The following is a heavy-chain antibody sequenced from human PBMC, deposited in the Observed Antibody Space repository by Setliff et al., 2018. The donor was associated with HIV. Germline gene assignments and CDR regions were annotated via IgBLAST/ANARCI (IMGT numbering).Heavy chain of an antibody. CDR1: GGSISRGDYY. D-gene: IGHD3-22*01. V-gene: IGHV4-61*09. CDR2: IYTSGSTSGST. Sequence: SETLSLTCTVSGGSISRGDYYWNWIRQPAGKGLEWIGHIYTSGSTSGSTNYNPSLKSRVTISVDTPKNQFSLRLDSVTAADTAVYYCARHYYTDPFDYWGQGTLVTVSS. CDR3: ARHYYTDPFDY. J-gene: IGHJ4*02.